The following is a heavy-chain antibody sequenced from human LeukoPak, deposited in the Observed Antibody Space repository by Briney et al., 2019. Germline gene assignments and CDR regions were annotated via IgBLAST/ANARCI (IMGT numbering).Heavy chain of an antibody. CDR3: ARDLSPGSDSSGWYPFYYYYGMDV. J-gene: IGHJ6*02. Sequence: SETLSLTCSVSGGSISTYYWGWIRQPPGKGLEWIGSIYYSGSTYYNPSLKSRVTISVDTSKNQFSLKLSSVTAADTAVYYCARDLSPGSDSSGWYPFYYYYGMDVWGQGTTVTVSS. CDR1: GGSISTYY. CDR2: IYYSGST. V-gene: IGHV4-39*07. D-gene: IGHD6-19*01.